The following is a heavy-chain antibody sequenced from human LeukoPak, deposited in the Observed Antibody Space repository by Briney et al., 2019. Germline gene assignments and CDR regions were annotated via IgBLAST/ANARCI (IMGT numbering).Heavy chain of an antibody. CDR3: ARDRRHQGFDY. CDR2: IEQDGSEK. CDR1: GFTFGDYA. Sequence: GGSLRLSCTASGFTFGDYAMSWVRQAPGKGLEWVANIEQDGSEKYYVDSVKGRFTISRDNAKNSLYLQMNSLRAEDTAVYYCARDRRHQGFDYWGQGTLVTVSS. V-gene: IGHV3-7*01. J-gene: IGHJ4*02.